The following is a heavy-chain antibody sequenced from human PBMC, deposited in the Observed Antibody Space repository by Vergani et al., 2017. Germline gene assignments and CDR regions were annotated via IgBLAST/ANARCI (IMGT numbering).Heavy chain of an antibody. CDR1: GYTFTSYY. J-gene: IGHJ4*02. V-gene: IGHV1-46*01. Sequence: QVQLVQSGAEVKKPGASVKVPCKASGYTFTSYYMPWVRQPPGQGLEWMGIINPSGGSTSYAQKFQGRVTMTRDTSTTTVYMELSSLRSEDTAVYYCAGDSRYGSGSYFYFDYWGQGTLVTVSS. D-gene: IGHD3-10*01. CDR3: AGDSRYGSGSYFYFDY. CDR2: INPSGGST.